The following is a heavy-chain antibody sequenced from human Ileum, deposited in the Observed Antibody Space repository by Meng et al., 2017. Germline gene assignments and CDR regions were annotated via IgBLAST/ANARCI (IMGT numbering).Heavy chain of an antibody. J-gene: IGHJ4*02. Sequence: QLQRQDSCPALVQPSETVSVPCAVFAYSIRYSSYYLGLVLQPPGQGLEWIGSIYYNGITYSSPSPKSRASISADTSQNQLSLKLSSVTAADTAVYYCARPAVTTALGGFDYWGQGTLVTVSS. CDR1: AYSIRYSSYY. CDR2: IYYNGIT. D-gene: IGHD3-16*01. CDR3: ARPAVTTALGGFDY. V-gene: IGHV4-39*01.